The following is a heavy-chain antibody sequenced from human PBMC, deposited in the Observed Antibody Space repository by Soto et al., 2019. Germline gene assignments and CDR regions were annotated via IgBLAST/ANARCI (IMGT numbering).Heavy chain of an antibody. CDR2: IYPGDSDT. J-gene: IGHJ4*02. CDR3: ASLIADYYDSSGYLPY. Sequence: GESLKISCKGPGYSFTSYWIGWVRQMPGKGLEWMGIIYPGDSDTRYSPSFQGQVTISADKSISTAYLQWSSLKASDTAMYYCASLIADYYDSSGYLPYWGQGTLVTVSS. CDR1: GYSFTSYW. D-gene: IGHD3-22*01. V-gene: IGHV5-51*01.